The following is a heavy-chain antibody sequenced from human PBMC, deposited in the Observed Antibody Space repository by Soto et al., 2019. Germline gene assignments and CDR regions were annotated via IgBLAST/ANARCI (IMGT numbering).Heavy chain of an antibody. V-gene: IGHV4-4*02. J-gene: IGHJ6*02. CDR2: ADRSGMI. Sequence: QVQLQESGPGLVKPSGTLSLTCTVSGTYISDIGWWSWVRQPPGKGLEWIGEADRSGMINVSPSLEGRVTMSIDKSRNQFSLNLTSVTAADTAVYYCVRESWGMGVWGLGTTVTVSS. CDR1: GTYISDIGW. CDR3: VRESWGMGV.